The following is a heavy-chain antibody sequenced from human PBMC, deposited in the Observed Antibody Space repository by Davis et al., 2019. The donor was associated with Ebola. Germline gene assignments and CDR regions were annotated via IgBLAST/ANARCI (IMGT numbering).Heavy chain of an antibody. V-gene: IGHV3-74*01. CDR1: GFAFSYYW. J-gene: IGHJ4*02. CDR2: FNPGGTGT. Sequence: GESLKISCTASGFAFSYYWMHWVRQVPGKGLVWVARFNPGGTGTNYVDSVQGRFSISRDNTKNTMSLVMNNLRPEDAGVYYCATLKTVADTSFDAWGQGTLVSVSS. D-gene: IGHD1-1*01. CDR3: ATLKTVADTSFDA.